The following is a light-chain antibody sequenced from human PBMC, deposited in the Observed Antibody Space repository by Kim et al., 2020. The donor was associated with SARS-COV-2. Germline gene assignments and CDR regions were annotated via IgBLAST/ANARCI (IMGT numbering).Light chain of an antibody. CDR3: QQRSNWWT. CDR1: QSVSSY. Sequence: EIVLTQSPATLSLSPGDRATLSCRASQSVSSYLAWYQQKPGQAPRLLIYDASNRATGIPARFSGSGSGTDFTLTISSLGPEDFAVYYCQQRSNWWTFGQGTKVDIK. CDR2: DAS. V-gene: IGKV3-11*01. J-gene: IGKJ1*01.